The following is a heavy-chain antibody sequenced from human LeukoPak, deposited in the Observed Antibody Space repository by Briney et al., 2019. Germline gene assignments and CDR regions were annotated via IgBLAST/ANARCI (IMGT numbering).Heavy chain of an antibody. CDR3: ARRAGAYSHPYDY. J-gene: IGHJ4*02. CDR1: GFTFSSYW. CDR2: ISGSGGST. V-gene: IGHV3-23*01. D-gene: IGHD4/OR15-4a*01. Sequence: PGVSLRLSCAASGFTFSSYWMSWVRQAPGKGLEWVSAISGSGGSTYYADSVKGRFTISRDNSKNTLYLQMNSLRAEDTAVYYCARRAGAYSHPYDYWGQGTLVTVSS.